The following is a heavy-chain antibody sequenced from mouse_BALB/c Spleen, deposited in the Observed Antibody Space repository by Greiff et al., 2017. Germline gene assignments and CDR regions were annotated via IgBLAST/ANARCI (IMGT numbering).Heavy chain of an antibody. Sequence: EVKLMESGGGLVQPKGSLKLSCAASGFTFNTYAMHWVCQAPGKGLEWVARIRSKSNNYATYYADSVKDRFTISRDDSQSMLYLQMNNLKTEDTAMYYCVREHYSYAMDYWGQGTSVTVSS. V-gene: IGHV10-3*03. D-gene: IGHD1-2*01. CDR3: VREHYSYAMDY. CDR2: IRSKSNNYAT. J-gene: IGHJ4*01. CDR1: GFTFNTYA.